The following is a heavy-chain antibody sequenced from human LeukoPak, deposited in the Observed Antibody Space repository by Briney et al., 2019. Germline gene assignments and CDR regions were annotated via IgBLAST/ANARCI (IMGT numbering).Heavy chain of an antibody. CDR1: GYTLTELS. V-gene: IGHV1-24*01. CDR3: ASPVPIVVGHYYGMGV. CDR2: FDPEDGET. D-gene: IGHD2-21*01. J-gene: IGHJ6*02. Sequence: GASVKVSCKVSGYTLTELSMHWVRQAPGKGLEWMGGFDPEDGETIYAQKFQGRVTMTEDTSTDTAYMELSSLRSEDTAVYYCASPVPIVVGHYYGMGVWGQGTTVTVSS.